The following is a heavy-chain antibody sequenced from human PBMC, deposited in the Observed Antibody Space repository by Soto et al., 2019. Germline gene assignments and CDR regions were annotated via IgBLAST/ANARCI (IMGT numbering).Heavy chain of an antibody. D-gene: IGHD3-22*01. Sequence: QAGGSLRLSCAASGFTFSSYAMHWVRQAPGKGLEWVAVISYDGSNKYYADSVKGRFTISRDNSKNTLYLQMNSLRAEDTAVYYCAREDSSGDYYGMDVWGQGTTVTVYS. CDR1: GFTFSSYA. CDR3: AREDSSGDYYGMDV. CDR2: ISYDGSNK. J-gene: IGHJ6*02. V-gene: IGHV3-30-3*01.